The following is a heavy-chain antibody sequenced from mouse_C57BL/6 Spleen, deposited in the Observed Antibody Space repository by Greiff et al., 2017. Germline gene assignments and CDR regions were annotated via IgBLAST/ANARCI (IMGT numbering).Heavy chain of an antibody. V-gene: IGHV1-15*01. D-gene: IGHD2-4*01. CDR2: IDPETGGT. Sequence: VQLKQSGAELVRPGASVTLSCKASGYTFTDYEMHWVKQTPVHGLEWIGAIDPETGGTAYNQKFKGKAILTADKSSSTAYMELRSLTSEDSAVYYCTKGLRVYWGQGTTLTVSS. CDR1: GYTFTDYE. CDR3: TKGLRVY. J-gene: IGHJ2*01.